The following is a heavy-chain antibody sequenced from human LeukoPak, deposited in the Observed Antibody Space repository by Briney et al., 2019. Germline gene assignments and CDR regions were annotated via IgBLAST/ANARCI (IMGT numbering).Heavy chain of an antibody. CDR2: INSDGSST. CDR3: ARDISSSWYGPSNWFDP. CDR1: GFTFSSYW. D-gene: IGHD6-13*01. Sequence: GGSLRLSCAASGFTFSSYWMHWVRQAPGKGLVWVSRINSDGSSTSYADSVKGRFTISRDNAKNTLYLQMNSLRAEDTAVYYCARDISSSWYGPSNWFDPWGQGTLATVSS. V-gene: IGHV3-74*01. J-gene: IGHJ5*02.